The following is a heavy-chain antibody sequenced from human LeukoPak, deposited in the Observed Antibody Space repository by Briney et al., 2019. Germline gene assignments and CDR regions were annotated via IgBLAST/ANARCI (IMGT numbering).Heavy chain of an antibody. J-gene: IGHJ5*02. D-gene: IGHD3-9*01. CDR2: IVYGGRT. CDR3: ARPLTGYYWFDP. CDR1: GASVITGTYY. Sequence: SGTLSLTCSVSGASVITGTYYWGWIRQPPGKGLEWIGNIVYGGRTYYNESLQSRVTMSVDTSENQVSLNLSSVTAADTAVYYCARPLTGYYWFDPWGRGTLVTVSS. V-gene: IGHV4-39*01.